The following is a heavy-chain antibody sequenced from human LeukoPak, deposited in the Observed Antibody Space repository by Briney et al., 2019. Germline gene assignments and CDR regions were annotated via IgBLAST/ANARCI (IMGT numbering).Heavy chain of an antibody. D-gene: IGHD6-19*01. CDR1: GYTFTGYY. CDR3: ATLVIAVAGGFGDY. V-gene: IGHV1-2*02. J-gene: IGHJ4*02. CDR2: INPNSGGT. Sequence: ASVKASCKASGYTFTGYYMHWVRQAPGQGLEWMGWINPNSGGTNYAQKFQGRVTMTRDTSISTGYMELSRLRSDDTAVYYCATLVIAVAGGFGDYWGQGNLVTVSS.